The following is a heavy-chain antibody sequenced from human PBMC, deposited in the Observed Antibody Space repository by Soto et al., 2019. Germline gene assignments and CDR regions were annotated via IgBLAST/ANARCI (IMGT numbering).Heavy chain of an antibody. Sequence: PSETLSLTCTVSGDFILGWIRQSPDKGLEWIGYIYHSGSTYYNPSLKSRVTISVDRSKNQFSLKLSSVTAADTAVYYCARAGDSSGPVALGYWGQGTLVTVSS. V-gene: IGHV4-30-2*06. CDR2: IYHSGST. J-gene: IGHJ4*02. D-gene: IGHD6-19*01. CDR3: ARAGDSSGPVALGY. CDR1: GDFI.